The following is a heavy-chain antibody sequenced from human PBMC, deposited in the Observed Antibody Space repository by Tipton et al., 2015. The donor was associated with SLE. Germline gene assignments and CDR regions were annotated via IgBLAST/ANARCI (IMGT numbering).Heavy chain of an antibody. CDR1: GFTFSSYG. D-gene: IGHD7-27*01. V-gene: IGHV3-30*02. J-gene: IGHJ4*02. Sequence: SLRLSCAASGFTFSSYGMHWVRQAPGKGLEWVAFIRYDGSNKYYADSVKGRFTISRDNAKNSPYLQMNSLRAEDTAVHYCARDFPITGDFDYWGQGTLVTVSS. CDR2: IRYDGSNK. CDR3: ARDFPITGDFDY.